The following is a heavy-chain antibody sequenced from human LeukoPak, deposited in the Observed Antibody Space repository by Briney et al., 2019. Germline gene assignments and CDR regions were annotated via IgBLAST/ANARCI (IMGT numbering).Heavy chain of an antibody. D-gene: IGHD3-10*01. CDR1: GFSFSDYT. CDR3: AKPGLWFGELLNWFDP. Sequence: GGSLRLSCAASGFSFSDYTMNWVRQSPGKGLEWVSAISGSGGSTYYADSVKGRFTISRDNSKNTLYLQMNSLRAEDTAVYYCAKPGLWFGELLNWFDPWGQGTLVTVSS. CDR2: ISGSGGST. V-gene: IGHV3-23*01. J-gene: IGHJ5*02.